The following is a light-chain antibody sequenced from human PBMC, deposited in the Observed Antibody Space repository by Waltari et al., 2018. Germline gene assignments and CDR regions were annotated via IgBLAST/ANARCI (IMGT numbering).Light chain of an antibody. CDR2: EVN. Sequence: HSALTQPASVSGSPGPSITLSCPGPNNDIASYNLVSWYQPHPGKAPKVIIFEVNKRPSGVSNRFSGSKSGNTASLTVSGLHPEDEADYYCCSYAGTPRVVFGGGTKLTVL. CDR1: NNDIASYNL. J-gene: IGLJ2*01. CDR3: CSYAGTPRVV. V-gene: IGLV2-23*02.